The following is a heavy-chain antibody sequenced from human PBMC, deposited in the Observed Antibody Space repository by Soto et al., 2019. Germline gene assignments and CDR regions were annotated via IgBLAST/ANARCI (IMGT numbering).Heavy chain of an antibody. J-gene: IGHJ4*02. CDR1: GFTFSSYA. Sequence: LRLSCAASGFTFSSYAMSWVRQAPGKGLEWVSAISGSGGSTYYADSVKGRFTISRDNSKNTLYLQMNSLRAEDTAVYYCAKADRGYGQQLVLYYFDYWGQGTLVTVSS. CDR2: ISGSGGST. V-gene: IGHV3-23*01. D-gene: IGHD6-13*01. CDR3: AKADRGYGQQLVLYYFDY.